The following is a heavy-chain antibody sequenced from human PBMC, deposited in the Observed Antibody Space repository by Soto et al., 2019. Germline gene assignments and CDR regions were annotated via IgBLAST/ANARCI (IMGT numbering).Heavy chain of an antibody. CDR3: AGGKGSGRIQYYYGMDV. D-gene: IGHD3-3*01. Sequence: PGGSLRLSCAASGFTFISYAMHWVRQAPGKGLEWVAVISFDGSNKYYADSVKGRFTISRDNSKNTLYLQMNSLRAEDTAVYYCAGGKGSGRIQYYYGMDVWGQGTTVTVSS. J-gene: IGHJ6*02. V-gene: IGHV3-30-3*01. CDR1: GFTFISYA. CDR2: ISFDGSNK.